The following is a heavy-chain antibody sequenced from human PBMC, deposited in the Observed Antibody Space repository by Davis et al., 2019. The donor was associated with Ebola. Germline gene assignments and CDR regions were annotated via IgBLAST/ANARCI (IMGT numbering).Heavy chain of an antibody. Sequence: PSETLSLTCGVCGGSFSAYYWTYIRQSPGMGLEWIGEINHSGISSYNPALKTRVRMSVDPSKNQFSLRLRSVTAADTAVYYCARGSVKMDSWGQGILVTVSS. J-gene: IGHJ4*02. CDR1: GGSFSAYY. CDR3: ARGSVKMDS. D-gene: IGHD3-22*01. V-gene: IGHV4-34*01. CDR2: INHSGIS.